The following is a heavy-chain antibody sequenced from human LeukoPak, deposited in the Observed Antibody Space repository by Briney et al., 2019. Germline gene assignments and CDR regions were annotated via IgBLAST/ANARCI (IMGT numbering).Heavy chain of an antibody. J-gene: IGHJ1*01. D-gene: IGHD6-19*01. V-gene: IGHV3-23*01. CDR2: ISGSGGST. CDR3: AKDAAVAGTHFQH. Sequence: PGGSLRLSCAASGFTFSSYAMSWVRQAPGKGLEWVSAISGSGGSTYYAGSVRGRFTISRDNSKNTLYLQMNSLRAEDTAVYYCAKDAAVAGTHFQHWGQGTLVTVSS. CDR1: GFTFSSYA.